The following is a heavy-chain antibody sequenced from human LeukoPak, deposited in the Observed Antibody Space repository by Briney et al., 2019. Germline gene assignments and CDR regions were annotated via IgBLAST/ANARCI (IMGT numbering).Heavy chain of an antibody. D-gene: IGHD3-22*01. Sequence: PSETLSLTCTVSGGSISSYYWSWIRQPPGKGLGWIGYIYYSGSTNYNPSLKSRVTISVDTSKNQFSLKLSSVTAADTAVYYCARDHYYDSSGYYFDYYYCYMDVWGKGTTVTVSS. J-gene: IGHJ6*03. CDR2: IYYSGST. CDR1: GGSISSYY. V-gene: IGHV4-59*01. CDR3: ARDHYYDSSGYYFDYYYCYMDV.